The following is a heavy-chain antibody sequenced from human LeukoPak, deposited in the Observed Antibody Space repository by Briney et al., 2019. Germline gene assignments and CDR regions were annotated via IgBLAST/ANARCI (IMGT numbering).Heavy chain of an antibody. J-gene: IGHJ4*02. CDR2: IYSSGST. D-gene: IGHD5-18*01. CDR3: ARDLTTLPSQSAMVKGGFDY. V-gene: IGHV4-4*07. Sequence: SETLSLTCTVSGGSISTYYWSWIRQPAGKGLEWIGRIYSSGSTNYNPSFKSRVTMSVDTSKNQFSLKLSSVTAADTAVYYCARDLTTLPSQSAMVKGGFDYWGQGTLVTVSS. CDR1: GGSISTYY.